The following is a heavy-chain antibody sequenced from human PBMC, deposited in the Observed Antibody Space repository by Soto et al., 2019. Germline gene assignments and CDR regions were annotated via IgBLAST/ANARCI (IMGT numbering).Heavy chain of an antibody. V-gene: IGHV5-51*01. J-gene: IGHJ6*02. CDR3: ARRIAAAGGYYYYAFDV. Sequence: GESLNISCQGSGYTFTGYWIGWVRQMPGKGLEWMGIIYPGDSDTRYSPSFQGQVTISADKSINTAYLHWSSLKASDTAMYYCARRIAAAGGYYYYAFDVWGQGTAVTVSS. CDR1: GYTFTGYW. CDR2: IYPGDSDT. D-gene: IGHD6-25*01.